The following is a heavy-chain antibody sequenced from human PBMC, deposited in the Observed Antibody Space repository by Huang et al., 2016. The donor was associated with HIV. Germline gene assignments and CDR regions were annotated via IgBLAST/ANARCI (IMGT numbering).Heavy chain of an antibody. D-gene: IGHD1-1*01. Sequence: QVHLVESGGGVVQPGGSLRLSCAASGFRFSNYAFPWVRQAPGKGLEYVAVISDDGSNKFYAESVKGRFTISRDESKNTLYLQMSSLRVDDTAMYYCARDLFGTILVSVAWGQGTLVTVSS. CDR1: GFRFSNYA. V-gene: IGHV3-30*04. J-gene: IGHJ5*02. CDR2: ISDDGSNK. CDR3: ARDLFGTILVSVA.